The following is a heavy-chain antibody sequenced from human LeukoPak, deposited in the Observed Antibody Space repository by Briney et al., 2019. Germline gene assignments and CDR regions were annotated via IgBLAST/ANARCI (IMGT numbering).Heavy chain of an antibody. CDR3: AGTGADFEDLGY. J-gene: IGHJ4*02. Sequence: KSSETLSLTCTVSGGSISSSSYYWGWIRQPPGKGLEWIGSIYYSGSTYYNPSLKSRVTISVDTSKNQFSLKLSSVTAADTAVYYCAGTGADFEDLGYWGQGTLVTVSS. D-gene: IGHD1-14*01. V-gene: IGHV4-39*01. CDR1: GGSISSSSYY. CDR2: IYYSGST.